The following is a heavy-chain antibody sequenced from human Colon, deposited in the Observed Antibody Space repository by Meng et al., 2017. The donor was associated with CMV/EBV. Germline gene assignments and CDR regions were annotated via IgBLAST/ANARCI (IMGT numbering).Heavy chain of an antibody. CDR1: GDSISSYY. J-gene: IGHJ4*02. CDR2: IFSGGSP. V-gene: IGHV4-59*01. D-gene: IGHD6-13*01. CDR3: ARDLSSYFDY. Sequence: GSLRLSCTVSGDSISSYYWTWIRQSPGRGLEFIGHIFSGGSPNYNPSLNSRVTITQDMFKNQFSLKLTSVTAADTATYYCARDLSSYFDYWGQGILVTVSS.